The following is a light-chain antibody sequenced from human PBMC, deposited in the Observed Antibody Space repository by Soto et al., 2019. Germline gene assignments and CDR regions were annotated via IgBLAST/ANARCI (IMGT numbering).Light chain of an antibody. CDR2: DAS. CDR1: QSVSSSY. Sequence: EIVLTQSPGTLSLSPGERATLSCRAVQSVSSSYLAWYQQKPGQAPRLLIYDASNRATGIPARFSGSGSGTDFTLTISSLEPEDFAVYYCQQRSNWPPITFGQGTRLE. J-gene: IGKJ5*01. V-gene: IGKV3-11*01. CDR3: QQRSNWPPIT.